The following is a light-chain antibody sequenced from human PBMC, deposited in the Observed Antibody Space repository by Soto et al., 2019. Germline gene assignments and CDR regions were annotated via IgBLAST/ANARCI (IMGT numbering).Light chain of an antibody. CDR1: QSVSSIY. Sequence: IVLTQSPGTLSLSPGERATLSCRASQSVSSIYLAWYQQKPGQAPRLLIYGASSRATGIPDRFSGSGSGTDFTLTISRLEPEDFAVYYCQQYGSSWTVGQGTKVEIK. CDR3: QQYGSSWT. J-gene: IGKJ1*01. CDR2: GAS. V-gene: IGKV3-20*01.